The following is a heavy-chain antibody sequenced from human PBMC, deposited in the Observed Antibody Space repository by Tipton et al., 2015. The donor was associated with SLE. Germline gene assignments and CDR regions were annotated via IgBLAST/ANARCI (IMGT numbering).Heavy chain of an antibody. Sequence: GSLRLSCAASGFTFSSYAMSWVRQAPGKGLEWVSAISGSGGSTYYADSVKGRFTISRDNAKNSLYLQMNSLRAEDTAVYYCARDGDRAYDEAFDIWGQGTMVTVSS. J-gene: IGHJ3*02. CDR2: ISGSGGST. CDR3: ARDGDRAYDEAFDI. CDR1: GFTFSSYA. V-gene: IGHV3-23*01. D-gene: IGHD3-3*01.